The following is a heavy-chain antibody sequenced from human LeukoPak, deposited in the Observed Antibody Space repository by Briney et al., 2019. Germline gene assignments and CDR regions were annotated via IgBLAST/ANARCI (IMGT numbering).Heavy chain of an antibody. V-gene: IGHV5-51*01. CDR3: ARLIAVARTGWFDP. CDR1: GYSFNSHW. Sequence: PGESPETPLNCSGYSFNSHWIDRARPVPGKGPEGMGSIYPGESDTIYSPSFQGQVTISADKSISTAYLQSSRLKASDTAMYYCARLIAVARTGWFDPWGQGTLVTVSS. D-gene: IGHD6-19*01. CDR2: IYPGESDT. J-gene: IGHJ5*02.